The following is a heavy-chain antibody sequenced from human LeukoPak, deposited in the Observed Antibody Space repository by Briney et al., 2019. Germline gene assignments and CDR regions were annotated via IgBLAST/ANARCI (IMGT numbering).Heavy chain of an antibody. V-gene: IGHV3-23*01. J-gene: IGHJ4*02. CDR1: GFPFSNYA. Sequence: QLGGSLRLSCAASGFPFSNYALSWARQAPGKGLEWVSAITDGRSDTYYADSVKGRFTISRDNSRNTLHLQMNSLRAEDTAVYYCAKPVGDGPLHWGQGILVTVSS. CDR3: AKPVGDGPLH. D-gene: IGHD3-16*01. CDR2: ITDGRSDT.